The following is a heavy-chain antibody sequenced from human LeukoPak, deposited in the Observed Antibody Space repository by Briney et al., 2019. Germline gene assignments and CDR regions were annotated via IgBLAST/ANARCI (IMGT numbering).Heavy chain of an antibody. Sequence: GGSLRLSCAASGFTFTNYGMHWVRQALGKELEWVAVIWYDGSNKYYADSVKGRFTISRDNSKNTLYLQMNSLRAEDTAVYYCARERYCSSSSCYDRYGMDVWGQGTTVTVSS. CDR1: GFTFTNYG. D-gene: IGHD2-2*01. J-gene: IGHJ6*02. CDR2: IWYDGSNK. V-gene: IGHV3-33*01. CDR3: ARERYCSSSSCYDRYGMDV.